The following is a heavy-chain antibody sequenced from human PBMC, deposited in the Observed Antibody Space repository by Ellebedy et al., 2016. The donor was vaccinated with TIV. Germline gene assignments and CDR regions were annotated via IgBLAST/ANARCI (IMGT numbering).Heavy chain of an antibody. D-gene: IGHD6-13*01. Sequence: MPSETLSLTCAVYGGSFSGYYWSWIRQPPGKGLEWIGEINHSGSTNYNPSLKSRVTISVDTSKNQFSLKLSSVTAADTAVYYCARGRGSWSLQYFQHWGQGTLVTVSS. V-gene: IGHV4-34*01. CDR1: GGSFSGYY. CDR2: INHSGST. J-gene: IGHJ1*01. CDR3: ARGRGSWSLQYFQH.